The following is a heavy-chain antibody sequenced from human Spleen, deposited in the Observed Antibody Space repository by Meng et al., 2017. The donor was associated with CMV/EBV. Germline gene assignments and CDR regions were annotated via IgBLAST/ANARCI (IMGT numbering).Heavy chain of an antibody. D-gene: IGHD6-13*01. Sequence: QMQLQESGSGLVKPSQTLSLTCTVSGGPINSSSYYWGWIRQPPGKGLEWIGSIYYSGRTYYNPSLKSRVTISVDTSKNQFSLKLSSVTAADTAVYYCARPIAAAGWFDPWGQGTLVTVSS. V-gene: IGHV4-39*01. CDR3: ARPIAAAGWFDP. CDR2: IYYSGRT. CDR1: GGPINSSSYY. J-gene: IGHJ5*02.